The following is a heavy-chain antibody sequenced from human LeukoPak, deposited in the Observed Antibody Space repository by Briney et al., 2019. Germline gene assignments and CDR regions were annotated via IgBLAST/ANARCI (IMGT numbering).Heavy chain of an antibody. CDR3: AREAPGTNWFES. CDR1: GFTFSPYD. CDR2: IGAGGGT. V-gene: IGHV3-13*04. Sequence: GGSLRLSCAASGFTFSPYDMHWVRQVTGKGLEWVAAIGAGGGTLYPASVKGRFSISRENAKNSLYLQMNSLRVGDTAVYYCAREAPGTNWFESWGQGTLVTVSS. J-gene: IGHJ5*01. D-gene: IGHD6-13*01.